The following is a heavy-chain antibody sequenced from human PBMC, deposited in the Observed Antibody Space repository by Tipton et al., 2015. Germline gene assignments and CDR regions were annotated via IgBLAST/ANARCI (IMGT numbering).Heavy chain of an antibody. CDR1: HFPFSNYG. D-gene: IGHD2-15*01. J-gene: IGHJ5*02. CDR3: AKDPGILYVVTQATWFDP. Sequence: SLRLSCQASHFPFSNYGMHWVRQAPGKGLDWVAVVWCDGSEKHYADSVKGRFTISRDNSKKTVYLQMDSLRAEDTAVYYCAKDPGILYVVTQATWFDPWGQGTLVTVSS. V-gene: IGHV3-33*06. CDR2: VWCDGSEK.